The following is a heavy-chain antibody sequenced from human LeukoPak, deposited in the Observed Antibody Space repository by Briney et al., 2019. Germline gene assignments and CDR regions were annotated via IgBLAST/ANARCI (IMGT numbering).Heavy chain of an antibody. Sequence: GRSLRLSCAASGFTFSSYAMHWVRQAPGKGLEWVAAISYDGNNKYYADSVKGRFTISRDNSKNTLYLQMNSLRAEDMVVYYCARDAARVIDYWGQGTLVTVSS. CDR1: GFTFSSYA. D-gene: IGHD4-11*01. J-gene: IGHJ4*02. V-gene: IGHV3-30-3*01. CDR2: ISYDGNNK. CDR3: ARDAARVIDY.